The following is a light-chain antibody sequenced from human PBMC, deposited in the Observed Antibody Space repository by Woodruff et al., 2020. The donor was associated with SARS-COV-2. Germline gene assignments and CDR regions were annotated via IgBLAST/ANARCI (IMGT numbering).Light chain of an antibody. V-gene: IGLV2-14*04. CDR1: Y. Sequence: YMAWYQQHPGKAPKLIIYDARNRPSGVSSRFSGSKSGNTASLTISGLQVEDEADYYCISYTSNSPPYVFGSGTKVTVL. CDR2: DAR. J-gene: IGLJ1*01. CDR3: ISYTSNSPPYV.